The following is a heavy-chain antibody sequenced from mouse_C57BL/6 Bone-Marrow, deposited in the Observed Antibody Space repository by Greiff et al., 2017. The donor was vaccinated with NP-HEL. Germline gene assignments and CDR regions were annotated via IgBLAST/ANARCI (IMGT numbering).Heavy chain of an antibody. D-gene: IGHD2-4*01. CDR2: IDPSDSYT. CDR3: ARGLRN. J-gene: IGHJ2*01. V-gene: IGHV1-59*01. Sequence: QVQLQQPGAELVRPGTSVKLSCKASGYTFTSYWMHWVKQRPGQGLEWIGVIDPSDSYTNYNLKFKGKATLTVDTSSSTAYMQLSSLTSEDSAVYYCARGLRNWGQGTTLTVSA. CDR1: GYTFTSYW.